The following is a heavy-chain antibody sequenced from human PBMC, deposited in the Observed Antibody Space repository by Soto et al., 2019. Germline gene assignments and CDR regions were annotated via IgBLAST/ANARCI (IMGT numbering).Heavy chain of an antibody. V-gene: IGHV4-30-2*01. D-gene: IGHD3-16*01. J-gene: IGHJ5*02. CDR2: ISRSGST. CDR3: ARAVAPYLGTWFDP. Sequence: SETLSLTCTGSGGSITSGNSYSWSWIRQPPGKGLEWIGSISRSGSTSYNPSLKGRVTMSVDKSKNQFSLKLSSVTAADTAVYYCARAVAPYLGTWFDPWGQGTLVTVSS. CDR1: GGSITSGNSYS.